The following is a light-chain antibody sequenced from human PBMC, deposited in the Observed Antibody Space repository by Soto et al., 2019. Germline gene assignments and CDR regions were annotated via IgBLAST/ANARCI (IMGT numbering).Light chain of an antibody. J-gene: IGLJ2*01. CDR1: KLGEKY. Sequence: SYELTQPPSVSVSPGHTASITCSGDKLGEKYACWYQQKPGQSPVLVIYEDIKRPSGIPERFSGSNSGNTATLTISGTQAMDEADYYCQAWDSSTVVFGGGTKVTVL. CDR2: EDI. CDR3: QAWDSSTVV. V-gene: IGLV3-1*01.